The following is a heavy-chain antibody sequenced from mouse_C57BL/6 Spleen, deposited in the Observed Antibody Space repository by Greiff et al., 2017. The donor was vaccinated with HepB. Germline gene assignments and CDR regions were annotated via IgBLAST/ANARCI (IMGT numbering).Heavy chain of an antibody. Sequence: EVQLQQSGPGLVKPSQSLSLTCSVTGYPITSGYYWSRIRQFPGNKLEWMGYISYDGSNNYNPSLKNRISITRDTSKNQYFLKLNSVTTEDTATYYCAREGTRFAYWGQGTLVTVAA. CDR2: ISYDGSN. J-gene: IGHJ3*01. CDR1: GYPITSGYY. CDR3: AREGTRFAY. V-gene: IGHV3-6*01. D-gene: IGHD3-3*01.